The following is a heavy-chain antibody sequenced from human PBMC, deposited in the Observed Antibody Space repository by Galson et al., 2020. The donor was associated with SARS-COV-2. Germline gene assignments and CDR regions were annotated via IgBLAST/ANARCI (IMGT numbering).Heavy chain of an antibody. CDR1: GGSFRNYY. CDR2: INHRGST. J-gene: IGHJ6*03. CDR3: ARGAEERRIIVVVPNYYSYMDV. Sequence: SETLSLTCAVYGGSFRNYYWTWISQSPEKGLEWLGEINHRGSTNYNPSLKSRVAMSVDASKNQFSLSLSSVTAADTAVYYCARGAEERRIIVVVPNYYSYMDVWGSGTTVTVSS. D-gene: IGHD2-15*01. V-gene: IGHV4-34*01.